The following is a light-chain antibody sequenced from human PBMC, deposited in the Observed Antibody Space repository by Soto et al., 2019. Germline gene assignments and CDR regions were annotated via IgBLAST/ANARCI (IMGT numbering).Light chain of an antibody. CDR2: GAS. J-gene: IGKJ1*01. CDR3: QQYGGSART. CDR1: QFVSSTY. Sequence: EIMVTQSPSALSVSQGERATLSCRASQFVSSTYLAWYQQRPGQAPRLLIYGASSRATGIPDRFSGGGSGTDFTLTISRLEPEDFAVYYCQQYGGSARTFGQGTKVDIK. V-gene: IGKV3-20*01.